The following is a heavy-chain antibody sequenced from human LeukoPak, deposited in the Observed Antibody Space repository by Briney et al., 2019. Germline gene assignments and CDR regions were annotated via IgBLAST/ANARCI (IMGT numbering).Heavy chain of an antibody. CDR2: IYYSGST. CDR3: ARAPQEQWLLGFDP. D-gene: IGHD6-19*01. V-gene: IGHV4-39*01. CDR1: GGSISSSSYY. Sequence: SETLSLTCTVSGGSISSSSYYWGWIRQPPGKGLEWIGSIYYSGSTYYNPSLKSRVTISVDTSKNQFSLKLSSVTAADTAVYYCARAPQEQWLLGFDPWGQGTLVTVSS. J-gene: IGHJ5*02.